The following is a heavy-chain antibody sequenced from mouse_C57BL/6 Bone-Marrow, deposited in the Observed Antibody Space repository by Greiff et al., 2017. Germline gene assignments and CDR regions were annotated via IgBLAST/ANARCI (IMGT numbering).Heavy chain of an antibody. Sequence: QVQLKQSGAELVRPGTSVKMSCKASGYTFTNYWIGWAKQRPGHGLEWIGDIYPGGGYTNYNEKFKGKATLTADKSSTTAYMQFSSLTSEDSAIYYCARVEPYYVYFGGRGTTLTVSS. CDR3: ARVEPYYVYF. CDR1: GYTFTNYW. J-gene: IGHJ2*01. CDR2: IYPGGGYT. V-gene: IGHV1-63*01.